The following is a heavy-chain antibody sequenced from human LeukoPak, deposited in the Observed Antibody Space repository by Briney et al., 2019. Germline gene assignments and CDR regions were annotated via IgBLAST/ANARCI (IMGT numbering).Heavy chain of an antibody. Sequence: RGSLRLSCAASGFMFSSNWMSWVRLAPGKGLEWVANIKEDGTETYYVDSVKGRFTISRDNAKNSLYLQMNSLRVEDTAVYYCAKEGRSLQTYWGQGTLVTVSS. J-gene: IGHJ4*02. CDR3: AKEGRSLQTY. CDR1: GFMFSSNW. D-gene: IGHD5-24*01. V-gene: IGHV3-7*03. CDR2: IKEDGTET.